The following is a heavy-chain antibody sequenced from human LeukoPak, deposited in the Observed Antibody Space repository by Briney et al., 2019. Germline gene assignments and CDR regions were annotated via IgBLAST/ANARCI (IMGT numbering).Heavy chain of an antibody. Sequence: GRSLRLSCAASGFTFSSYGMRWVRQAPGKGLEWVAVISYDGSNKYYADSVKGRFTISRDNSNNTLYLQMNSLRTEDTAAYYCTKVRTHYDILTGPAFDHWGLGTLVTVSS. CDR1: GFTFSSYG. CDR2: ISYDGSNK. V-gene: IGHV3-30*18. CDR3: TKVRTHYDILTGPAFDH. J-gene: IGHJ4*02. D-gene: IGHD3-9*01.